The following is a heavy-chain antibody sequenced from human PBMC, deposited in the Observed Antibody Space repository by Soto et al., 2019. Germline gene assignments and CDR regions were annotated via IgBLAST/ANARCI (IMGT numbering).Heavy chain of an antibody. CDR1: GFTFSTYW. Sequence: EVQLVESGGDSVQPGGSLRLSCAASGFTFSTYWMHWVRQAPGEGLVWVSRIKGDGSSTSSADSVKGRFTISRDNAKNTLYLHMNSLRADDTAVYYCARGAFHNYYVDYWGQGTRVTVSS. V-gene: IGHV3-74*01. J-gene: IGHJ4*02. D-gene: IGHD3-3*02. CDR3: ARGAFHNYYVDY. CDR2: IKGDGSST.